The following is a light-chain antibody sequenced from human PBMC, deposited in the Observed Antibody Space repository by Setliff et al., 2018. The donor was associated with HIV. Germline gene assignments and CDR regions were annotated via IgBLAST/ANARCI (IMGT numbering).Light chain of an antibody. V-gene: IGLV2-14*03. J-gene: IGLJ1*01. CDR3: AAWDDNLNGYV. Sequence: QSALAQPASVSGSPGQSITISCTGTSSDVGGYNHVSWYQQHPGKAPKLMIYDVSNRPSGVSNRFSGSKSGTSASLAISGLQSEDEADYYCAAWDDNLNGYVFGTGTKVTVL. CDR2: DVS. CDR1: SSDVGGYNH.